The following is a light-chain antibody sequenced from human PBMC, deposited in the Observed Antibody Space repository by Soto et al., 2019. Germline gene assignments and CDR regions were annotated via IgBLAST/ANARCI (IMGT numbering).Light chain of an antibody. J-gene: IGLJ1*01. Sequence: SYELTQPPSVSVAPGQTAEISCGGANIESTGVNWYEQKPGQAPVLVVYDVSDRPSEIPERISGSNSGNTAILTISRVEAGDEADYDGQVWHSGSDQYVFGAGTKVTVL. CDR3: QVWHSGSDQYV. CDR1: NIESTG. CDR2: DVS. V-gene: IGLV3-21*02.